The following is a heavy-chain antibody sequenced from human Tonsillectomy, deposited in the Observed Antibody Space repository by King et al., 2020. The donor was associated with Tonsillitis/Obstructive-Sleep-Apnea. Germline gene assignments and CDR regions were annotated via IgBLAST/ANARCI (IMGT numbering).Heavy chain of an antibody. V-gene: IGHV1-18*01. J-gene: IGHJ4*02. D-gene: IGHD3-3*01. CDR2: IIAYNGNT. CDR3: ARSCGFLEWLLPDYYFDY. CDR1: GYTFTSYG. Sequence: QLVQSGAEVKKPGASVKVSCKTSGYTFTSYGITWVRQAPGQGLEWMGGIIAYNGNTNYAQKLQGRVTMTTDPSTSTAYMELGSLRSDDTAVYYCARSCGFLEWLLPDYYFDYWGQGTLVTVSS.